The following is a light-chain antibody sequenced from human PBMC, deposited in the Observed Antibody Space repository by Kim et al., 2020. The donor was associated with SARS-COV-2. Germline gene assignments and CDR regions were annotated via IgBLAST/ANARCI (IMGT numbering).Light chain of an antibody. CDR2: DAS. Sequence: DIQMTQSPSTLSASVVDRVTITCRASQTLSGRLAWYQQKPGKAPKLLIFDASTLESGVPSRFRGSGSGTDFILTISSLQPDDSATYYCQHRKTFGQGTKVDIK. CDR3: QHRKT. J-gene: IGKJ1*01. V-gene: IGKV1-5*01. CDR1: QTLSGR.